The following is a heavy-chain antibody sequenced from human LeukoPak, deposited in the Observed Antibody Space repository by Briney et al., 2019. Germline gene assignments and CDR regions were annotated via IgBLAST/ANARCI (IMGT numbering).Heavy chain of an antibody. CDR3: AKLFWGISGGGVADLDY. CDR1: GFTFSSYA. J-gene: IGHJ4*02. V-gene: IGHV3-23*01. CDR2: ISGSGGST. Sequence: GGSLRLSCAASGFTFSSYAMSWVRQAPGKGLEWVSAISGSGGSTYYADSVKGRFTISRDNSKNTLYLQMNSLRAEDTAVYYCAKLFWGISGGGVADLDYGGQEPWSPSPQ. D-gene: IGHD3-16*01.